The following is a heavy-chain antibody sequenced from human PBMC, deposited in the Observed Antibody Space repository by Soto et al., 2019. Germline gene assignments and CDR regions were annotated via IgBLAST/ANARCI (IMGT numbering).Heavy chain of an antibody. V-gene: IGHV3-23*01. CDR3: AKDKEYYNWGRRHNFDY. CDR1: GFTFSSYA. D-gene: IGHD1-20*01. Sequence: GGSLRLSCAASGFTFSSYAMSWVRQAPGKGLEWVSAISGSGGSTYYADSVKGRFTISRDNSKNTLYLKMNSLRAEDRAVYYCAKDKEYYNWGRRHNFDYWGQGTLVTVSS. J-gene: IGHJ4*02. CDR2: ISGSGGST.